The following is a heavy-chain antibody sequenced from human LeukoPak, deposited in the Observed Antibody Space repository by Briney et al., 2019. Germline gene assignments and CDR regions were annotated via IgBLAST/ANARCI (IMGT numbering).Heavy chain of an antibody. D-gene: IGHD2-15*01. J-gene: IGHJ4*02. CDR1: GGSFSGYY. CDR3: ARAKCSGGSCYLVYFDY. CDR2: INHSGST. V-gene: IGHV4-34*01. Sequence: PSETLSLTCAVYGGSFSGYYWSWIRQPPGKGLEWIGEINHSGSTNYNPSLKSRVTISVDTSKNQFSLMLSSVTAADTAVYFCARAKCSGGSCYLVYFDYWGQGTLVTVSS.